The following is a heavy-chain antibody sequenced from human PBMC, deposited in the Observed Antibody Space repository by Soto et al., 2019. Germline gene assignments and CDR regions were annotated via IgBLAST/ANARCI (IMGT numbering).Heavy chain of an antibody. CDR2: IYYSGST. CDR1: GGSISSYY. Sequence: SETLSLTCTVSGGSISSYYWSWIRQPPGKGLEWIGYIYYSGSTNYNPSLKSRVTISVDTSKNQFSLKVSSVTAADTAVYYCARDGDTSGYYYFDYWGQGTLVTVSS. J-gene: IGHJ4*02. V-gene: IGHV4-59*01. CDR3: ARDGDTSGYYYFDY. D-gene: IGHD3-22*01.